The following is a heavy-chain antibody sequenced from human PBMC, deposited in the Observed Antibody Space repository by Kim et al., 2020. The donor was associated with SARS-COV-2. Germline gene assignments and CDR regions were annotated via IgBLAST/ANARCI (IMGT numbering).Heavy chain of an antibody. CDR3: ARGAYYDILTGKRRHVDY. J-gene: IGHJ4*02. CDR2: ISSNGGST. D-gene: IGHD3-9*01. V-gene: IGHV3-64*01. CDR1: GFTFSSYA. Sequence: GGSLRLSCAASGFTFSSYAMHWVRQAPGKGLEYVSAISSNGGSTYYANSVKGRFTISRDNSKNTLYLQMGSLRAEDMAVYYCARGAYYDILTGKRRHVDYWGQGTLVTVSS.